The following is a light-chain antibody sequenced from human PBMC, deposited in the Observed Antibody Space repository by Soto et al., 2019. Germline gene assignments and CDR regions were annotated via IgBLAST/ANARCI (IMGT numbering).Light chain of an antibody. CDR1: QSVSSN. CDR2: GAS. V-gene: IGKV3-15*01. Sequence: EIVMTQSPATLSVSPGERATLSCRAXQSVSSNLAWYQQKPGQAPRLLIYGASTRAAGIPARFSGSGSGTEFTLTNSILQSEDSAVYFCQQYSTXWTFGPGTKVEIK. CDR3: QQYSTXWT. J-gene: IGKJ1*01.